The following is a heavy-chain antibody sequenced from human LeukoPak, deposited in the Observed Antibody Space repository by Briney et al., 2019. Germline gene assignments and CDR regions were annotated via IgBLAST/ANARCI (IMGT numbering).Heavy chain of an antibody. CDR2: IRSKANSYAT. D-gene: IGHD3-10*02. CDR1: GFTFSGSA. V-gene: IGHV3-73*01. CDR3: QVFGELFSNYMDV. Sequence: GGSLRLFCAASGFTFSGSAMHWVRQASGKGLEWVGRIRSKANSYATAYAASVNGRFTISRDDSKNTAYLQMNSLKTEDTAVYYCQVFGELFSNYMDVWGKGTTVTVSS. J-gene: IGHJ6*03.